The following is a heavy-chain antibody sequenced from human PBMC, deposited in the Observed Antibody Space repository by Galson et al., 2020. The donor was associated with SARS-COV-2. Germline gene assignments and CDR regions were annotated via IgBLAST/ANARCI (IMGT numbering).Heavy chain of an antibody. V-gene: IGHV4-59*01. D-gene: IGHD2-2*01. CDR2: VFHGGST. CDR1: GGSISSFC. J-gene: IGHJ6*01. Sequence: SETLSLTCTVSGGSISSFCWSWIRQPPGKGLEWIGYVFHGGSTTYNPSLKSRVTISVDTSKNQLSLKLNSVTAADTALYYCAKETPPADDVYYGID. CDR3: AKETPPADDVYYGID.